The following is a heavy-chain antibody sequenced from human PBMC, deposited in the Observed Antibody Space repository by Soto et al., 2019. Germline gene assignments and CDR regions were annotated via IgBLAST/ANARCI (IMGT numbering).Heavy chain of an antibody. CDR2: INHSGST. V-gene: IGHV4-34*01. CDR3: ARGSKYRVAFDI. J-gene: IGHJ3*02. Sequence: LSRTCAVYGGSFSGYYWSWTRQPPGKGLEWIGEINHSGSTNYNPSLKSRVTISVDTSKNQFSLKLSSVTAADTAVYYCARGSKYRVAFDIWGQGTMVTVSS. CDR1: GGSFSGYY. D-gene: IGHD6-6*01.